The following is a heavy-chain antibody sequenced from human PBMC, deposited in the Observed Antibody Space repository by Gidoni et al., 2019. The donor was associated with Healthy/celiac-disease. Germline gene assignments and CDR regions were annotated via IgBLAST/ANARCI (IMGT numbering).Heavy chain of an antibody. J-gene: IGHJ4*02. CDR2: ISGSGGST. CDR3: AKVPFSGYSKTHYYFDY. D-gene: IGHD3-22*01. V-gene: IGHV3-23*01. CDR1: GFTFSSYA. Sequence: EVQLLESGGGLVQPGGSLRLSCAASGFTFSSYAMSWVRQAPGKGLEWVSAISGSGGSTYYADSVKGRFTISRDNSKNTLYLQMNSLRAEDTAVYYCAKVPFSGYSKTHYYFDYWGQGTLVTVSS.